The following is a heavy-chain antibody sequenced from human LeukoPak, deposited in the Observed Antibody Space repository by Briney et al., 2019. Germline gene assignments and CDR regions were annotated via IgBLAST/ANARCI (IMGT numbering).Heavy chain of an antibody. V-gene: IGHV1-18*01. CDR3: ARDQEYSYGPYGPSRISAFDI. D-gene: IGHD5-18*01. CDR1: GGTFSSYA. Sequence: ASVKVSCKASGGTFSSYAISWVRQAPGQGLEWMGWISAYNGNTNYAQKLQGRVTMTTDTSTSTAYMELRSLRSDDTAVYYCARDQEYSYGPYGPSRISAFDIWGRGTMVTVSS. CDR2: ISAYNGNT. J-gene: IGHJ3*02.